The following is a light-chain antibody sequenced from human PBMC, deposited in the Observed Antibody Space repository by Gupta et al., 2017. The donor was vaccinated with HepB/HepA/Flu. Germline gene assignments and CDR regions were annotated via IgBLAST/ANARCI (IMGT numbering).Light chain of an antibody. CDR3: QHSSNWPLT. CDR1: QSVSSY. J-gene: IGKJ4*01. V-gene: IGKV3-11*01. CDR2: DAS. Sequence: EIVLTQSPATLSLSPGERATLSCRASQSVSSYLAWYQQKPDQAPRLLINDASHRATGLPARFSGSWSGTDFTLTSSSLEPEDFAVYYCQHSSNWPLTFGGGTKVEIK.